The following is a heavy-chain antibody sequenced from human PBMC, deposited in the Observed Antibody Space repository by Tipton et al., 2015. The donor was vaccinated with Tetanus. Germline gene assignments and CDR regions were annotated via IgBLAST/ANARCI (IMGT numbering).Heavy chain of an antibody. J-gene: IGHJ4*02. D-gene: IGHD3-22*01. Sequence: TLSLTCSVSGGSINPYYWSWIRQPPGKGLEWIGNIYSSGSTYYNPSLKSRVTISVDTSGNLFPLKLSSVTAADTAVYYCARGVTMIVVVNYFDYWGQGILVTVSS. CDR1: GGSINPYY. CDR3: ARGVTMIVVVNYFDY. CDR2: IYSSGST. V-gene: IGHV4-59*12.